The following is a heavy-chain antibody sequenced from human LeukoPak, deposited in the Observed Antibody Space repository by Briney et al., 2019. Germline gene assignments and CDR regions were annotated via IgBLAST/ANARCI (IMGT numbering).Heavy chain of an antibody. CDR3: ARVLYRYYDILTGYFDY. D-gene: IGHD3-9*01. V-gene: IGHV1-69*13. CDR1: GGTFSSYA. CDR2: IIPVFGTS. J-gene: IGHJ4*02. Sequence: ASVKVSCKASGGTFSSYAISWVRQAPGQGLEWMGGIIPVFGTSNYAQKFQGRVTITADESTRTAYMELSSLRSEDTAVYYCARVLYRYYDILTGYFDYWGQGTLVTVSS.